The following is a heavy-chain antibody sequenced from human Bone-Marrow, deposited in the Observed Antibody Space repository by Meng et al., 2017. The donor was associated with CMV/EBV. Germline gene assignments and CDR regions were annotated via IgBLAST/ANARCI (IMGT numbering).Heavy chain of an antibody. V-gene: IGHV1-2*02. CDR1: GYTFTGYY. J-gene: IGHJ3*02. Sequence: ASLQVSCKASGYTFTGYYIHWVRQAPGQGLEWMGWINPNSGGTNYAQKFQGRVTMTRDTSISTAYMELISLRSEDTAVYYCACHIAARSPAFWLAFDIWGQGTMVTVSS. D-gene: IGHD6-6*01. CDR2: INPNSGGT. CDR3: ACHIAARSPAFWLAFDI.